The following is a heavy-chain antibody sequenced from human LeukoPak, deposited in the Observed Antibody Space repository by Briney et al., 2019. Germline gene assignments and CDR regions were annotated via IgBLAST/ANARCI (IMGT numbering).Heavy chain of an antibody. D-gene: IGHD4-17*01. Sequence: GGSLRLSCAASGFTFTNYAMSWVRQAPGKGLEWVSAISGSGTSTYYADSVKGRFTISRDNSKNTLYLQMNSLRAEDTAVYYCAKDLWTTVTTSFDYWGQGTLVTVSS. CDR2: ISGSGTST. V-gene: IGHV3-23*01. J-gene: IGHJ4*02. CDR1: GFTFTNYA. CDR3: AKDLWTTVTTSFDY.